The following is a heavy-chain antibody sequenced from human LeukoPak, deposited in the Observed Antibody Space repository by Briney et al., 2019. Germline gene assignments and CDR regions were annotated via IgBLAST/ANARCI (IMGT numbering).Heavy chain of an antibody. CDR2: IYTSVNT. D-gene: IGHD7-27*01. Sequence: PSETLSLTCTVSGDSISSGSYYWSWIRQPAGKGLEWIGRIYTSVNTNYNPSLKTRVTISVDTSKNQFSLKLSSVTAADTAVYYCATLGTFDMWGQGTMVTVSS. CDR1: GDSISSGSYY. J-gene: IGHJ3*02. V-gene: IGHV4-61*02. CDR3: ATLGTFDM.